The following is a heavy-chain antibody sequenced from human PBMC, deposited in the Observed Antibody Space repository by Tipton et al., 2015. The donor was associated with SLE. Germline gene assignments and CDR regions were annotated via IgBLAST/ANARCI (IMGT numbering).Heavy chain of an antibody. J-gene: IGHJ5*02. Sequence: TLSLTCTVSGGSISSHYWSWIRQPPGKGLEWIGYIYYSGSTNYNPSLKSRVTISVDTSKNQFSLKLSSVTAADTAVYHCARETVGGWFDPWGQGILVTVSS. D-gene: IGHD1-26*01. CDR1: GGSISSHY. V-gene: IGHV4-59*11. CDR3: ARETVGGWFDP. CDR2: IYYSGST.